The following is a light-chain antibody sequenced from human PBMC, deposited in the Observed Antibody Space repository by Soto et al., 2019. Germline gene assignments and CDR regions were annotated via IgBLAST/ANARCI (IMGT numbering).Light chain of an antibody. V-gene: IGKV3D-15*01. Sequence: EIVMTQSPATLSVSPGETTRLSCRASQSINSDVAWYQQKVGQTPRLLIHGASTRATGIAARFSGSGSGTEFTLTISGLQSEDFAVYYCQQYYNWLTFGGGTKVEIK. CDR1: QSINSD. J-gene: IGKJ4*01. CDR2: GAS. CDR3: QQYYNWLT.